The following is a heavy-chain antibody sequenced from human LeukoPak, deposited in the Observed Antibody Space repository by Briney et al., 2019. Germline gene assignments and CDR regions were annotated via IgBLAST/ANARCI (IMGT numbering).Heavy chain of an antibody. Sequence: SGTLSLTCTVSGGSISGYYWSWIRQPPGKGLEWIGEINHSGSTNYNPSLKSRVTISVDTSKNQFSLKLSSVTAADTAVYYCARGHRIGWFDPWGQGTLVTVSS. CDR1: GGSISGYY. CDR2: INHSGST. CDR3: ARGHRIGWFDP. V-gene: IGHV4-34*01. J-gene: IGHJ5*02.